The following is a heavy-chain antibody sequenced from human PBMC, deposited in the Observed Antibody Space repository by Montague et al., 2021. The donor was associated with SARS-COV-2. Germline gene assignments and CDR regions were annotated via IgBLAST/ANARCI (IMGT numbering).Heavy chain of an antibody. CDR2: MYDSDTT. D-gene: IGHD3-9*01. Sequence: SETLSLTCTVSGGSVISDTYFWSWIRQPPGKGLEWIAYMYDSDTTNNNPSFWSRVSMSSDRSKNQFSLKLTSVTPAGTAVYYCARAANILSGFYNHPFEYWGQGILVTVSS. CDR3: ARAANILSGFYNHPFEY. J-gene: IGHJ4*02. CDR1: GGSVISDTYF. V-gene: IGHV4-61*01.